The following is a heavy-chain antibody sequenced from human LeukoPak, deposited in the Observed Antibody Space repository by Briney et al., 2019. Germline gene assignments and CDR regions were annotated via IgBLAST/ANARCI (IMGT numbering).Heavy chain of an antibody. CDR1: GFTFRNYA. CDR3: ALCGAGRCYHNWFDL. CDR2: IIGTVGIP. J-gene: IGHJ5*02. Sequence: GGSLRLSCTPSGFTFRNYAMTWVRQAPGKGLEWVSSIIGTVGIPNYADSVRGRFTSSRANSKKTLIFQMNSLKADDTPVNCFALCGAGRCYHNWFDLWGQGTLVSVSA. V-gene: IGHV3-23*01. D-gene: IGHD2-15*01.